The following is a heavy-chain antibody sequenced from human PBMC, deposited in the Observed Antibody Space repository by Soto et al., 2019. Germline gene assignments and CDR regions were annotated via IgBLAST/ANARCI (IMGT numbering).Heavy chain of an antibody. V-gene: IGHV4-59*02. CDR3: ARAISIYGVVTYGMDV. CDR2: ISYSGST. Sequence: LSIASALCTACVSIYSGSWALQPPRKGLEWIGYISYSGSTNYNPSLNSRVTITTHTSNNQFSLRLNSVTSEDTAVYYCARAISIYGVVTYGMDVCGQGTTVTVSS. CDR1: TACVSIYS. J-gene: IGHJ6*02. D-gene: IGHD3-3*01.